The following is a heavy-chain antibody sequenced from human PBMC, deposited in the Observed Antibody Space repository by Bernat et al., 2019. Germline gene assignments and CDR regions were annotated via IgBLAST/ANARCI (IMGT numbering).Heavy chain of an antibody. V-gene: IGHV1-3*01. D-gene: IGHD3-10*01. Sequence: QVQLVQSGAEVKKPGASGKVSCKASGYTFTSYAMHWVRQAPGQRLEWMGWINAGNGNTKYSQKFQGRVTITRDTSASTAYMELSSLRSEDTAVYYCARVSRAYGSGSFNYWGQGTLVTVSS. CDR3: ARVSRAYGSGSFNY. CDR1: GYTFTSYA. J-gene: IGHJ4*02. CDR2: INAGNGNT.